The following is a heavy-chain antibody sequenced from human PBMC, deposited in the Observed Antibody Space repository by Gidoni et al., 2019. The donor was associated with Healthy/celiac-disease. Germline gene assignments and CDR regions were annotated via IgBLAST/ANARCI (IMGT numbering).Heavy chain of an antibody. CDR3: ARVRGWYGSEFDS. CDR2: IYSGGST. V-gene: IGHV3-53*04. J-gene: IGHJ4*02. CDR1: GFTVSSNY. Sequence: EVQLVESGGGLVQPGGSLRLSCAASGFTVSSNYMRWVRQAPGKGLEWVSVIYSGGSTYYADSVKGRFTISRHNSKNTLYLQMNTLGVEDTAVYYCARVRGWYGSEFDSWGRGTLVTVSS. D-gene: IGHD6-19*01.